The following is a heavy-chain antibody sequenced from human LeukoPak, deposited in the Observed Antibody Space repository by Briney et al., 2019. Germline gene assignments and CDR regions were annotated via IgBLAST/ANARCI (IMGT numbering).Heavy chain of an antibody. CDR1: GFTFSRYW. CDR2: IKEDGSEK. J-gene: IGHJ4*02. D-gene: IGHD5-24*01. CDR3: ARDQDPVEMATIFGY. Sequence: GGSLRLSCAASGFTFSRYWMSWVRQAPGKGLEWVANIKEDGSEKYYVDSVKGRFIISRDNAKNSMYLQMNSLRAEDTAVYYCARDQDPVEMATIFGYWGQGTLVAVSA. V-gene: IGHV3-7*01.